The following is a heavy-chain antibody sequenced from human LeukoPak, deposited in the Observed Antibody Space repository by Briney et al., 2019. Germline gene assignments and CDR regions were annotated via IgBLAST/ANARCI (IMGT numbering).Heavy chain of an antibody. J-gene: IGHJ4*02. CDR1: GFTFSSYG. Sequence: PGGSLRLSCAASGFTFSSYGMQWVRQAPGKGLEWVAVISYEGSTSYYADSVKGRFTISRDNSKNTLYLQMNGLRAEDTAVYYCAKEGFGNYYSAYFDYWGQGTLVTASS. V-gene: IGHV3-30*18. CDR3: AKEGFGNYYSAYFDY. D-gene: IGHD1-26*01. CDR2: ISYEGSTS.